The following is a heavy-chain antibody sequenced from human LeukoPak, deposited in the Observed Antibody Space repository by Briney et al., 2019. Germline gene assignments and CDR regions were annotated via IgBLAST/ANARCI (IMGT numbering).Heavy chain of an antibody. J-gene: IGHJ4*02. D-gene: IGHD6-13*01. CDR3: ARPTSCWYAGGFDY. CDR1: GFTFINYA. V-gene: IGHV3-23*01. Sequence: GGSLRLSCAASGFTFINYAMNWVRQAPGKGLEWVSALSFSGLTTYYADSVRGRFTISRDNSKSTLYLQMNSLRAEVTALYYGARPTSCWYAGGFDYWGQGILVTVSS. CDR2: LSFSGLTT.